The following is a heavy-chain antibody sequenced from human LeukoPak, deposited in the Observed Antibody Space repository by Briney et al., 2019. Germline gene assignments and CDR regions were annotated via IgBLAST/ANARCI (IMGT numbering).Heavy chain of an antibody. Sequence: SETLSLTCTVSGGSTSSDYWNWIRQPAGKGLEWIGRIDTSGSTNYNPSLNSRVTMSIDTSKNQFSLKLSSVTAADTAIYYCARDFPAAGHWGWFGPWGPGTQVTVSS. J-gene: IGHJ5*02. CDR2: IDTSGST. V-gene: IGHV4-4*07. D-gene: IGHD6-13*01. CDR1: GGSTSSDY. CDR3: ARDFPAAGHWGWFGP.